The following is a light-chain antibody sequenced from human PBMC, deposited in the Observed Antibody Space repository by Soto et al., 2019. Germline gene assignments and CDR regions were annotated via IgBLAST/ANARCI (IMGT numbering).Light chain of an antibody. CDR2: GAS. CDR3: QQYSNSPPEFT. CDR1: QSVSSNY. Sequence: EIVLTQSPGTLSVSPGERVTLSCRASQSVSSNYLAWYQQRPGQAPRLLIFGASYRATGIPDRFSGSGSGTDFTLTISTLETEDFAVYYCQQYSNSPPEFTFGPGTKVDSK. J-gene: IGKJ3*01. V-gene: IGKV3-20*01.